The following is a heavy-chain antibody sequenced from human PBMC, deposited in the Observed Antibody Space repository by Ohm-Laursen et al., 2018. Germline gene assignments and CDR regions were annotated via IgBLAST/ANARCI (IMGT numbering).Heavy chain of an antibody. V-gene: IGHV4-59*08. CDR3: ARGQYYYDSSGYFDY. Sequence: SETLSLTCTVSGGSISSYYWSWIRQPPGKGLEWIGYIYYSGSTNYNPSLKSRVTISVDTSKNQFSLKLSSVTAADTAVYYCARGQYYYDSSGYFDYWGQGTLVTVSS. J-gene: IGHJ4*02. D-gene: IGHD3-22*01. CDR1: GGSISSYY. CDR2: IYYSGST.